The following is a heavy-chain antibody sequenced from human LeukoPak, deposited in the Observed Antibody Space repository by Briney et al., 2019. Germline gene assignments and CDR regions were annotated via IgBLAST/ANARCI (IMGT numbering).Heavy chain of an antibody. J-gene: IGHJ5*02. D-gene: IGHD3-10*01. Sequence: PGGSLRLSCAASGFTFSSYSMNWVRQAPGKGLEWVSYISSSSSTIYYADSVKGRFTISRDNAKNSLYLQMNSLRAEDTAVYYCARDDYGSGSYGENWFDPWGQGTLVTVSS. V-gene: IGHV3-48*04. CDR1: GFTFSSYS. CDR3: ARDDYGSGSYGENWFDP. CDR2: ISSSSSTI.